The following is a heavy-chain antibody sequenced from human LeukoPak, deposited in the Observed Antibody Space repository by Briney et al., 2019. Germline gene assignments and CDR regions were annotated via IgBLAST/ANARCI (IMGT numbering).Heavy chain of an antibody. V-gene: IGHV1-8*01. Sequence: ASVKVSCKASGYTFTSYDIDWVRQATGQGLEWMGWMNPNSGNTGYAQKFQGRVTMTRNTSISTAYMELSSLRSEDTAVYYCARFRAVAGTKRYNWFDPWGQGTLVTVSS. D-gene: IGHD6-19*01. CDR1: GYTFTSYD. CDR2: MNPNSGNT. J-gene: IGHJ5*02. CDR3: ARFRAVAGTKRYNWFDP.